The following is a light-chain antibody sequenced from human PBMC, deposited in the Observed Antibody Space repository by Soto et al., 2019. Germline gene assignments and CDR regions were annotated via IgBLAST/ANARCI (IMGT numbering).Light chain of an antibody. Sequence: DIVISPSPDALAVSLGDGATINCKHRQGVLYSSNNKNYLAWYQQKPGQPPKLLIYWASTRESGVPDRFSGSGSGTDFTLTISSLQAEDVAVYYCQQYYSTPPTFGGGTKV. CDR3: QQYYSTPPT. J-gene: IGKJ4*01. CDR2: WAS. CDR1: QGVLYSSNNKNY. V-gene: IGKV4-1*01.